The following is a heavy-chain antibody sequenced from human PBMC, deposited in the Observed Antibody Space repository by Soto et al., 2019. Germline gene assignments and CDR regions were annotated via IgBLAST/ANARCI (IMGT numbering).Heavy chain of an antibody. Sequence: SETLSLTCAVSGGSISSSNWWSWVRQPPGKGLEWIGEIYHSGSTNYNPSLKSRVTISVDKSKNQFSLKLSSVTAADTAVYYCARQPSGIVGADKDAFDIWGQGTMVTVSS. CDR1: GGSISSSNW. V-gene: IGHV4-4*02. J-gene: IGHJ3*02. D-gene: IGHD1-26*01. CDR2: IYHSGST. CDR3: ARQPSGIVGADKDAFDI.